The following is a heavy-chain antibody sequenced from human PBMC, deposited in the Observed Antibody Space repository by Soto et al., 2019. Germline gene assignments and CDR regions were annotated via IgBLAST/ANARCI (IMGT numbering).Heavy chain of an antibody. J-gene: IGHJ5*02. D-gene: IGHD5-18*01. Sequence: PSETLSLTCSVSGGSISDYYWSWIRQSPGKGLEWIGYIYYTGSTSYNPSLMSRVTISVDTSKNQFSLKLNFVTAEDTAVYYCASSARGIQLWFAHWGQGTLVTVSS. CDR1: GGSISDYY. CDR3: ASSARGIQLWFAH. V-gene: IGHV4-59*01. CDR2: IYYTGST.